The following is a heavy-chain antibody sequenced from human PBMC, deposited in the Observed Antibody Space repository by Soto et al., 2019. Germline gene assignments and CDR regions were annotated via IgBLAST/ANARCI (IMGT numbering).Heavy chain of an antibody. D-gene: IGHD1-20*01. CDR2: IYYSGST. CDR3: ARNSWNNWFDP. Sequence: PSETLSLTCTVSGGSISSYYGSWIRQPTGKGLEWIGYIYYSGSTNYNPSLKSRVTISVDTSKYQFSLKLSSVTAADTAVYYCARNSWNNWFDPWGQGTLVTVSS. CDR1: GGSISSYY. J-gene: IGHJ5*02. V-gene: IGHV4-59*01.